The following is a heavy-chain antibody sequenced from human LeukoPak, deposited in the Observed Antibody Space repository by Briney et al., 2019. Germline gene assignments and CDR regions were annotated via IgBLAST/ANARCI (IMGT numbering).Heavy chain of an antibody. J-gene: IGHJ4*02. Sequence: SETLSLTCTVSGGSISSSSYYWGWIRQPPGKGLEWIGSIYYSGSTYYNPSLKSRVTISVDTSKNQFSLKLSSVTAADTAVYYCAKETNYYDSSGYYWGQGTLVTVSS. CDR1: GGSISSSSYY. V-gene: IGHV4-39*02. CDR2: IYYSGST. CDR3: AKETNYYDSSGYY. D-gene: IGHD3-22*01.